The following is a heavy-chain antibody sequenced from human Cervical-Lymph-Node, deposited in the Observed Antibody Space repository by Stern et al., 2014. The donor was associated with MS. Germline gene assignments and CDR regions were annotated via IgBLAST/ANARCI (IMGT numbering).Heavy chain of an antibody. D-gene: IGHD2-2*01. V-gene: IGHV3-33*01. Sequence: QVQLVESGGGVVQPGGSQRLSCTASGFTFEDYAMAWVRQVPGKGLEWVAMIWYDGSQKYYGDSVRGRFSVSRDNSRNTLYLQMKSLSLEDTAVYYCARKMPDYYYYAMDVWGKGTTVTVSS. J-gene: IGHJ6*04. CDR1: GFTFEDYA. CDR3: ARKMPDYYYYAMDV. CDR2: IWYDGSQK.